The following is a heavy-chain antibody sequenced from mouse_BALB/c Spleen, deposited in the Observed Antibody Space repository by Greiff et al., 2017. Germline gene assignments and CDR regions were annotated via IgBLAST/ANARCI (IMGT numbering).Heavy chain of an antibody. J-gene: IGHJ4*01. CDR3: AREGLHRAMDY. CDR2: IHPYNDGT. V-gene: IGHV1-14*01. Sequence: EVQLQQSGPELVKPGASVKMSCKASGYTFTSYVMHWVKQKPGQGLEWIGYIHPYNDGTKYNAKFNGKATLTSDKSSSTAYMELSSLTSEDSAVYYCAREGLHRAMDYWGQGTSVTVSS. CDR1: GYTFTSYV. D-gene: IGHD3-1*01.